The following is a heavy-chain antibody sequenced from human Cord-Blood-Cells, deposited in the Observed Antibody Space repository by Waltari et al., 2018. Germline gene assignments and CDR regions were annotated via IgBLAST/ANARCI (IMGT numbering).Heavy chain of an antibody. J-gene: IGHJ3*02. CDR3: ARDAPNWGGGAFDI. CDR2: LIPIFSTA. Sequence: QVQLVQSGAEVKKPGSSVKVSCKASGGTFSSYAISWVRQAPGQGLEWMGGLIPIFSTANYAQKYQGRVTITADESTSTAYMELSSLRAEGTAVYYCARDAPNWGGGAFDIWGQGTMVTVSS. D-gene: IGHD7-27*01. V-gene: IGHV1-69*01. CDR1: GGTFSSYA.